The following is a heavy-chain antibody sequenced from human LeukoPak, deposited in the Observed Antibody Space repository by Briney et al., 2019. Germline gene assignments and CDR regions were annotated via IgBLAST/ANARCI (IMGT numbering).Heavy chain of an antibody. J-gene: IGHJ6*03. Sequence: SETLSLTCAVYGGSFSGYYWSWIRQPPGKGLEWIGEINHSGSTNYNPSLKSRVTISVDTSKNQFSLKLRSVTAADTAVCYCARGLQKELGYCSSTSYYHYDYYYMDVWGKGTTVTVSS. V-gene: IGHV4-34*01. CDR3: ARGLQKELGYCSSTSYYHYDYYYMDV. CDR2: INHSGST. CDR1: GGSFSGYY. D-gene: IGHD2-2*01.